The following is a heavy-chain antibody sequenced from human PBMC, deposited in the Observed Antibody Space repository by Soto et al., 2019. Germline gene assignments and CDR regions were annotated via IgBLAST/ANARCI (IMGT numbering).Heavy chain of an antibody. D-gene: IGHD4-17*01. V-gene: IGHV4-59*08. CDR3: ARLLGDYDGSCFDP. J-gene: IGHJ5*02. Sequence: PSETLSLTCTVSGGSISSYYWSWIRQPPGKGLEWIGYIYYSGSTNYNPSLKSRVTISVDTSKNQFSLKLSSVTAADTAVYYCARLLGDYDGSCFDPWGQGTLVTVSS. CDR2: IYYSGST. CDR1: GGSISSYY.